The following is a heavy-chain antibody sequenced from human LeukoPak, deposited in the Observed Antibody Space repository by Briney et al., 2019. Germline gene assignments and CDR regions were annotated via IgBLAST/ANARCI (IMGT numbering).Heavy chain of an antibody. CDR1: GGSISSSSYY. V-gene: IGHV4-39*07. D-gene: IGHD4-17*01. CDR2: IYYSGST. J-gene: IGHJ4*02. CDR3: ARGHDYGDYGPADY. Sequence: SETLSLTCTVSGGSISSSSYYWGWIRQPPGKGLEWIRSIYYSGSTYYNPSLKSRVTISVDTSKNQFSLKLSSVTAADTAVYYCARGHDYGDYGPADYWGQGTLVTVSS.